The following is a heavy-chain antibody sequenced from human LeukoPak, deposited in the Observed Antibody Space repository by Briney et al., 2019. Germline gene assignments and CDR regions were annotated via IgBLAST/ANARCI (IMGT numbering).Heavy chain of an antibody. J-gene: IGHJ6*02. CDR3: ARESVSGELFNNAMDV. V-gene: IGHV3-74*01. D-gene: IGHD3-10*02. CDR2: ISADVEST. CDR1: GFTFSNYW. Sequence: GGSLRLSCETSGFTFSNYWMHWVRQVPGKGLEWISRISADVESTRYADSVKGRFTISRDNVRNTLYLQMNTLKIEDTAIYYCARESVSGELFNNAMDVWGQGTTVTVSS.